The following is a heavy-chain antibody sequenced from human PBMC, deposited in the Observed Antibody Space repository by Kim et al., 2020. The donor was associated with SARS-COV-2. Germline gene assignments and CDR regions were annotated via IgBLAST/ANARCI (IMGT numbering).Heavy chain of an antibody. Sequence: YAQKLRGRVNMTTATSTSTAYMELRSLRSDDTAVYYCARGIDLGDAFDSWGQGTMVTVSS. D-gene: IGHD2-15*01. J-gene: IGHJ3*02. CDR3: ARGIDLGDAFDS. V-gene: IGHV1-18*01.